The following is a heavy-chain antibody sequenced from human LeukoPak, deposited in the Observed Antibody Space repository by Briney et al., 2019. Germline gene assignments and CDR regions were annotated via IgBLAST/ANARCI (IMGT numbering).Heavy chain of an antibody. V-gene: IGHV1-69-2*01. D-gene: IGHD1-7*01. CDR3: ATLKGLTTATTPQLIYYMDV. CDR2: GDPEDAER. J-gene: IGHJ6*03. CDR1: GYTFTDCY. Sequence: ASVKLSCKVSGYTFTDCYMHWVKQAPAKGREWMGLGDPEDAERIYAEKFHGRVTITAVTSTDKAYMELSSLRSEGTAVYYCATLKGLTTATTPQLIYYMDVWGKGTTVTVSS.